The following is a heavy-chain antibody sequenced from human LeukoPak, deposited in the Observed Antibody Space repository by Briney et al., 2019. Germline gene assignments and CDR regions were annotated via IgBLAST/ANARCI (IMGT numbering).Heavy chain of an antibody. D-gene: IGHD3-22*01. CDR2: INWNGGST. Sequence: GGSLRLSCAASGFTFDDYGMSWVRRAPGKGLEWVSGINWNGGSTGYADSVKGRFTISRDNAKNSLYLQMNSLRAEDTALYYCARNRLMYHSSGYPNWFDPWGQGTLVTVSS. V-gene: IGHV3-20*04. CDR3: ARNRLMYHSSGYPNWFDP. J-gene: IGHJ5*02. CDR1: GFTFDDYG.